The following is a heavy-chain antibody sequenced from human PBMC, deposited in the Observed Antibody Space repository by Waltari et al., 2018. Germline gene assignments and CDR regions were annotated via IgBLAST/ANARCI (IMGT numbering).Heavy chain of an antibody. V-gene: IGHV3-33*01. CDR2: IWYDGSNK. CDR3: ARISTVTIAFDI. Sequence: QVQLLESGGGVVQPGRSLRLSCASCGFTFSGYGVHWVRQAPGKGLGWVAVIWYDGSNKYYADSVKGRFTISRDNSKNTLYLQMNSLRAEDTAVYYCARISTVTIAFDIWGQGTMVTVSS. J-gene: IGHJ3*02. CDR1: GFTFSGYG. D-gene: IGHD4-17*01.